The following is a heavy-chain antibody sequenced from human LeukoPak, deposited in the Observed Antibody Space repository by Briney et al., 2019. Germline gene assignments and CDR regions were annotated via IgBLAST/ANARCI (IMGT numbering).Heavy chain of an antibody. J-gene: IGHJ4*02. CDR1: GFTFSDYY. D-gene: IGHD1-1*01. CDR3: AREQNDYFDY. CDR2: ISGSSSYI. Sequence: PGGSLRLSCAASGFTFSDYYMSWIRQTPGKGLEWVSYISGSSSYINYADSVKGRVTISRDNARNSLFLQMNSLRAEDTAVYYRAREQNDYFDYWGQGPLVTVSS. V-gene: IGHV3-11*05.